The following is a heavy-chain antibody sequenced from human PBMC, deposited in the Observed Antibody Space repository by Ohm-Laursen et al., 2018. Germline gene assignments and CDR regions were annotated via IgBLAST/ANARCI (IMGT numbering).Heavy chain of an antibody. Sequence: SLRLSCSASGSTFGPFTMNWVRQAPGKGLEWVSIIYGGGNTYYADSVKGRFTISRDNSKNTLYLQINSLRTEDTAVYYCARGRSDVPFDCWGQGTLVTVSS. CDR1: GSTFGPFT. D-gene: IGHD3-3*01. V-gene: IGHV3-53*01. J-gene: IGHJ4*02. CDR2: IYGGGNT. CDR3: ARGRSDVPFDC.